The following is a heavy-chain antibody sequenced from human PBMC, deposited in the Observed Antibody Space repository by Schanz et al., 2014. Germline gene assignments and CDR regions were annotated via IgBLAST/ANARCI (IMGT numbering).Heavy chain of an antibody. J-gene: IGHJ4*02. D-gene: IGHD6-19*01. V-gene: IGHV4-39*01. Sequence: QLQMQESGPGLVKPSETLSLTCSVSGDSISSTSYYWGWIRQPPGKGLEWIGSIYYSGSTYYNASHKSRVTISVDTSKNQSPLKLNSVTAADSAVYYCARLWGGWRIPDYWGQGTLVTVSS. CDR3: ARLWGGWRIPDY. CDR2: IYYSGST. CDR1: GDSISSTSYY.